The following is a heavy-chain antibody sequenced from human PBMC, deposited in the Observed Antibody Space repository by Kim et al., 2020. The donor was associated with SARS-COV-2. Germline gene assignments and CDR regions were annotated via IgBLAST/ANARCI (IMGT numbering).Heavy chain of an antibody. J-gene: IGHJ6*02. Sequence: ADSVKGRFTISRDNSKNTLYLQMNSLRAEDTAVYYCAKDGGNDYYYGMDVWGQGTTVTVSS. V-gene: IGHV3-30*02. CDR3: AKDGGNDYYYGMDV. D-gene: IGHD2-15*01.